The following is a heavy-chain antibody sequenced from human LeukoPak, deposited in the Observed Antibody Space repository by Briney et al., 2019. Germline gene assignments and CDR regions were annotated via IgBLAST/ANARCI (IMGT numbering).Heavy chain of an antibody. CDR2: ISGSGGST. Sequence: GSLRLSCAASGFTFSSYAMSWVRQAPGKGLEWVSAISGSGGSTYYADSVKGRFTISRDNSKNTLYLQMNSLRAEDTAVYYCARFFPAYSSGSYFDYWGQGTLVTVSS. V-gene: IGHV3-23*01. D-gene: IGHD6-19*01. CDR3: ARFFPAYSSGSYFDY. CDR1: GFTFSSYA. J-gene: IGHJ4*02.